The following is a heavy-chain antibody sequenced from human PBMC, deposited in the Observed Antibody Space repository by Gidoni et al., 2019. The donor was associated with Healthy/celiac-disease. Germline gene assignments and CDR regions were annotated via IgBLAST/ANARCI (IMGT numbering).Heavy chain of an antibody. CDR1: GGSFSGYY. J-gene: IGHJ6*02. D-gene: IGHD6-13*01. CDR2: INHSGST. CDR3: ARSYAADYYYYYGMDV. Sequence: QVQLQQWGAGLLKPSETLSLTCAVYGGSFSGYYWSWIRQPPGKGLEWIGEINHSGSTNYNPSLKSRVTISGDTSKNQFSLKLSSVTAADTAVYYCARSYAADYYYYYGMDVWGQGTTVTVSS. V-gene: IGHV4-34*01.